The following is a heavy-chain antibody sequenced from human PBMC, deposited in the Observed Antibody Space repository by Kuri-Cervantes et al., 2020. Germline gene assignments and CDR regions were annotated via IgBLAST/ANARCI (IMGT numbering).Heavy chain of an antibody. Sequence: ASVKVSCKASGYTFTSYAMHWVRQAPGQRLEWMGWINAGNGNTKYSQKFQGRVTLTRDTSASTAYMELSRLRSDDTAVYYCARGGAAAGTTRAAGWFDPWGQGTLVTVSS. CDR3: ARGGAAAGTTRAAGWFDP. CDR1: GYTFTSYA. J-gene: IGHJ5*02. CDR2: INAGNGNT. V-gene: IGHV1-3*01. D-gene: IGHD6-13*01.